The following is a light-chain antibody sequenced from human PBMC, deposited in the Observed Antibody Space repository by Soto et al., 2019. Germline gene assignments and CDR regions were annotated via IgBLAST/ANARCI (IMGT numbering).Light chain of an antibody. CDR2: EVT. CDR1: STDVGGYRL. J-gene: IGLJ1*01. Sequence: QSALTQAASVSGSPGQSITISCTGSSTDVGGYRLVSWYQQHPGRAPKLMIYEVTKRPSGVSNRFSGSKSGNTASLTISGLRAEDEADYYCCSYTGTTTVVFGTGTKVTVL. CDR3: CSYTGTTTVV. V-gene: IGLV2-23*02.